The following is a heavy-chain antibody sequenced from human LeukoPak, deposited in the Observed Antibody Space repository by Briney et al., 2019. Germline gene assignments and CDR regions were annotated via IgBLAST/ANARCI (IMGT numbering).Heavy chain of an antibody. V-gene: IGHV3-21*01. Sequence: GGSLRLSCAASGFTFSSYSMNWVRQAPGKGLEWVSSISSSSSYIYYADSVKGRFTISRDNAKNSLYLQMNSLRAEDTAVYYCARDYGSGSYGLDWSDPWGQGTLVTVSS. CDR1: GFTFSSYS. J-gene: IGHJ5*02. D-gene: IGHD3-10*01. CDR3: ARDYGSGSYGLDWSDP. CDR2: ISSSSSYI.